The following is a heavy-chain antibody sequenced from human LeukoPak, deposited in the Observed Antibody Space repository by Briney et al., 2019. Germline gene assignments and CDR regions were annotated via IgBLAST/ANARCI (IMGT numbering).Heavy chain of an antibody. V-gene: IGHV3-23*01. CDR1: GFTFSSYA. J-gene: IGHJ4*02. CDR2: ISGSGGST. D-gene: IGHD2-21*02. Sequence: GGSLRLSCAASGFTFSSYAMSWVRQAPGKGLEWVSAISGSGGSTYYAGSVKGRFTISRDNSKNTLYLQMNSLRAEDTAVYYCAKDSKAYCGGDCYIFDYWGQGTLVTVSS. CDR3: AKDSKAYCGGDCYIFDY.